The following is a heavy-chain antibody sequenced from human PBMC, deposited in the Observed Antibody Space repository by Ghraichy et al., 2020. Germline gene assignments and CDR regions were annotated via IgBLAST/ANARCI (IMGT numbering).Heavy chain of an antibody. J-gene: IGHJ4*02. CDR1: GFTFSNYG. CDR2: IWHDGSNK. V-gene: IGHV3-33*01. CDR3: ARDPGKDGPMDN. Sequence: GGSLRLSCAASGFTFSNYGMHWVRQAPGKGLEWVAVIWHDGSNKDHADSVKGRFTISRDNSKSTLYLKMNSLRVEDTALYYCARDPGKDGPMDNWGQGTLVTVSS.